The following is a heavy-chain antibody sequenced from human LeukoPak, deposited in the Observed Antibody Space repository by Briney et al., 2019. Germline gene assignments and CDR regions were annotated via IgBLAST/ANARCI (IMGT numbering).Heavy chain of an antibody. CDR3: ARLERIAYPPPSLDV. D-gene: IGHD6-13*01. CDR2: INPNSGGT. Sequence: ASVKVSCKASGYTFTGYYMHWVRQAPGQGLEWMGWINPNSGGTNYAQKFQGRVTMTRDTSISTAYMELSRLRSDDTAVYYCARLERIAYPPPSLDVRGQGATATVSS. J-gene: IGHJ6*02. V-gene: IGHV1-2*02. CDR1: GYTFTGYY.